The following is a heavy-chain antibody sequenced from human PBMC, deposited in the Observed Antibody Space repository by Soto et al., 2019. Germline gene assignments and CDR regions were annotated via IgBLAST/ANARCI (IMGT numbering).Heavy chain of an antibody. Sequence: QVQLVQSGAEVKKPGSSVKVSCKASGGTFSSYTISWVRQAPGQGLEWMGRIIPILGIANYAQKFQGRVTITAHKSTSTAYMTLSSLRSEDSVVYYCARAFWGGGSCYQAAYNWFDPWGQGTLVTVSS. J-gene: IGHJ5*02. CDR2: IIPILGIA. CDR1: GGTFSSYT. CDR3: ARAFWGGGSCYQAAYNWFDP. V-gene: IGHV1-69*02. D-gene: IGHD2-15*01.